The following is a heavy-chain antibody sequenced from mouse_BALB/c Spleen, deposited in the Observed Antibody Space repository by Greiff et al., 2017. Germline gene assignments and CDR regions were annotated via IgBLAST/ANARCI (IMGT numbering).Heavy chain of an antibody. J-gene: IGHJ4*01. CDR3: ARRGLPYAMDY. V-gene: IGHV1S135*01. CDR2: IDPFNGGT. CDR1: GYSFTSYY. D-gene: IGHD2-1*01. Sequence: EVQLQQSGPELMKPGASVKISCKASGYSFTSYYMHWVKQSHGKSLEWIGYIDPFNGGTSYNQKFKGKATLTVDKSSSTAYMHLSSLTSEDSAVYYCARRGLPYAMDYWGQGTSVTVSS.